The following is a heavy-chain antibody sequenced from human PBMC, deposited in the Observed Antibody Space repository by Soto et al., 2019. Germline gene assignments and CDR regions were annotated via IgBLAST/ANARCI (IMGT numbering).Heavy chain of an antibody. CDR3: AKERMEQYQLLPFFDY. CDR1: GFSFSSYG. Sequence: GGSLRLSCAASGFSFSSYGMHWLRQAAGKGLEWVAVISYDGSNKYYADSVRGRFTISRDNSKNTLYLQMNSLRPEDTAIFYCAKERMEQYQLLPFFDYWGQGTLVTVSS. V-gene: IGHV3-30*18. J-gene: IGHJ4*02. CDR2: ISYDGSNK. D-gene: IGHD2-2*01.